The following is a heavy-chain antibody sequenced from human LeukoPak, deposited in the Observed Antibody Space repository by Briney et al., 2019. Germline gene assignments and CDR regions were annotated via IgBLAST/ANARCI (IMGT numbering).Heavy chain of an antibody. CDR1: GLTFYDYY. CDR3: AKDIHNWGSDY. CDR2: INKKGDSA. D-gene: IGHD3-16*01. Sequence: GGSLRLSCVASGLTFYDYYMSWVRQAPGAGLQWVSGINKKGDSAYYADSVKGRFTIARDNSKNTLFLQNNSLRSEDTAIYDCAKDIHNWGSDYWGQGTLVTVSS. J-gene: IGHJ4*02. V-gene: IGHV3-23*01.